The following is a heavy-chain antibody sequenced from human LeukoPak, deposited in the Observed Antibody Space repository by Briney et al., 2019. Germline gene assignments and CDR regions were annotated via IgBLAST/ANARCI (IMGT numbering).Heavy chain of an antibody. CDR3: AKVFLRGSGSYLYAFDI. J-gene: IGHJ3*02. CDR1: GFTVSNNY. Sequence: GGSLRLSCAASGFTVSNNYMTWVRQAPGKGLEWVSLIYSGGSTYYADSVKGRFTISRDNSKNTVYLQMNSLRAEDTAVYYCAKVFLRGSGSYLYAFDIWGQGTMVTVSS. V-gene: IGHV3-66*01. CDR2: IYSGGST. D-gene: IGHD3-10*01.